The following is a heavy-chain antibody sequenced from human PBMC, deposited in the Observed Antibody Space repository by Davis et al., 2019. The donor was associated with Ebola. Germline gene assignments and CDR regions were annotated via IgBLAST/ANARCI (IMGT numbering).Heavy chain of an antibody. V-gene: IGHV1-69*13. Sequence: SVKVSCKASGGTFSSYAISWVRQAPGQGLEWMGGIIPIFGTANYAQKFQGRVTITADESTSTAYMELSSLRSEDTAVYYCARGPNWNYAIDYWGQGTLVTVSS. CDR3: ARGPNWNYAIDY. CDR2: IIPIFGTA. J-gene: IGHJ4*02. D-gene: IGHD1-7*01. CDR1: GGTFSSYA.